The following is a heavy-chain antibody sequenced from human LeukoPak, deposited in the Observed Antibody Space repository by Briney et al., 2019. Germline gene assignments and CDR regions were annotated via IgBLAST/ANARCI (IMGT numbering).Heavy chain of an antibody. CDR2: IWYDGSNK. J-gene: IGHJ6*03. CDR1: GFTFSSYG. V-gene: IGHV3-33*06. D-gene: IGHD2-2*01. Sequence: QPGRSLRLSCAASGFTFSSYGMHWVRQAPGKGLEWVAVIWYDGSNKCYADSVKGRFTISRDNSKNTLYLQMNSLRAEDTAVYYCAKAGCSSTSCYKGDYYYYYMDVWGKGTTVTVSS. CDR3: AKAGCSSTSCYKGDYYYYYMDV.